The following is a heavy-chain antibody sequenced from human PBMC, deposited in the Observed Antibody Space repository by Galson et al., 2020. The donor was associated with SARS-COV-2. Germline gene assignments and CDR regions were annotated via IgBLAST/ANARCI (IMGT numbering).Heavy chain of an antibody. D-gene: IGHD3-22*01. V-gene: IGHV4-59*01. CDR1: GGSISSYY. CDR3: ARLKENDSSGYWGRDDAFDI. J-gene: IGHJ3*02. Sequence: ASETLSLTCTVSGGSISSYYWSWIRQPPGKGLEWIGYIYYSGSTNYNPSLKSRVTISVDTSKNQFSLKLSSVTAADTAVYYCARLKENDSSGYWGRDDAFDIWGQGTMVTVSS. CDR2: IYYSGST.